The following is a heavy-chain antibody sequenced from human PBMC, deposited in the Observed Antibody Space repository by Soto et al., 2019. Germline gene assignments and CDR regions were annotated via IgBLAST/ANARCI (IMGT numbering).Heavy chain of an antibody. Sequence: ASVKVSCKASGYTFTGYYIHWVRQAPGQGLEWMGWINPNSGGTNYAQKFQGRVTMTRDTSISTAYMELSRLRSDDTAVYYCARDIGSRSSGFYYYGMDVWGQGTTVTVSS. V-gene: IGHV1-2*02. CDR1: GYTFTGYY. J-gene: IGHJ6*02. CDR3: ARDIGSRSSGFYYYGMDV. CDR2: INPNSGGT. D-gene: IGHD6-6*01.